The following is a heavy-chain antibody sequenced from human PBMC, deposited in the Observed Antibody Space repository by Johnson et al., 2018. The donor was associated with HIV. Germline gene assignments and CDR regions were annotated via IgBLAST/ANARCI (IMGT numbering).Heavy chain of an antibody. V-gene: IGHV3-64*04. D-gene: IGHD3-16*01. CDR2: ISSNGGST. J-gene: IGHJ3*02. CDR3: ARGGRAKDAFDI. CDR1: GFTFSSYA. Sequence: QVQLVEFGGGLVQPGGSLRLSCAASGFTFSSYAMHWVRQAPGKGLEYVSAISSNGGSTYYADSVKGRFTISRDNSKNTLYLQMNSLRAEDTAVYYCARGGRAKDAFDIWGQGTMVTVSS.